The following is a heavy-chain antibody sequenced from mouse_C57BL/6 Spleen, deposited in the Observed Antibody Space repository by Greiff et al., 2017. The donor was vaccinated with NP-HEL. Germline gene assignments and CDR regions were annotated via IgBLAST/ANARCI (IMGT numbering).Heavy chain of an antibody. CDR1: GYTFTSYW. V-gene: IGHV1-50*01. Sequence: QLQQPGAELVKPGASVKLSCKASGYTFTSYWMQWVKQRPGQGLEWIGEIDPSDSYTNYNQKFKGKATLTVDTSSSTAYMQLSSLTSEDSAVYYCARRNSMSAMDYWGQGTSVTVSS. CDR2: IDPSDSYT. CDR3: ARRNSMSAMDY. J-gene: IGHJ4*01.